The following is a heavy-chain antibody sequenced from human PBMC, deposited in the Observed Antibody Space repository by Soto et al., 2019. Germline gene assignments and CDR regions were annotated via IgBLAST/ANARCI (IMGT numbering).Heavy chain of an antibody. CDR2: IIPVLGIA. D-gene: IGHD2-2*01. Sequence: SVKVSCKASGGTFSSYPISWVRQPPGQGLEWMGRIIPVLGIANYAQKFQGRVTITADKSTSTAYMELTSLRSEDTAVYYCATGPAGYCLTTSCYSYFPHWAQGTLVTVSS. CDR1: GGTFSSYP. J-gene: IGHJ1*01. V-gene: IGHV1-69*04. CDR3: ATGPAGYCLTTSCYSYFPH.